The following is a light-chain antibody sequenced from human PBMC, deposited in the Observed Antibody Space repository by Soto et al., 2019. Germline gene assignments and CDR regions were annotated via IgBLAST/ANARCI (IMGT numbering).Light chain of an antibody. CDR1: QSVNSN. CDR3: RHYINSQWT. V-gene: IGKV3-15*01. Sequence: EIVMTQSPATLSVSPGERATLSCRASQSVNSNLAWYQQKPGQAPRLLIYDASARATGIPARFSGSGSGTEFTLTISSLQSEDFAVYYCRHYINSQWTFGQGTKVEIK. J-gene: IGKJ1*01. CDR2: DAS.